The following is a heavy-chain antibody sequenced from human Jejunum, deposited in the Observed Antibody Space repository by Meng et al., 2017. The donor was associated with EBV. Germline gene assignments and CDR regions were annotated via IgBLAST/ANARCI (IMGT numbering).Heavy chain of an antibody. D-gene: IGHD3-16*01. Sequence: EVQVVVSXXXXVXXGGSRRLSCAASGFGFSATWMSWVRQAPGKGLEWVGRIKSGGGTTDYNAPVKGRFTISRDDSESTVHLQMNSLKTEDTAVYYCTAESSALTTNHYVWFGFWGQGTLVTVSS. CDR2: IKSGGGTT. J-gene: IGHJ4*02. CDR1: GFGFSATW. CDR3: TAESSALTTNHYVWFGF. V-gene: IGHV3-15*01.